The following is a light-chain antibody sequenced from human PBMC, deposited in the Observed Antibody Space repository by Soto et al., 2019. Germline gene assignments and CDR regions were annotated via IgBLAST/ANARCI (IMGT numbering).Light chain of an antibody. CDR1: SGYSNYK. CDR2: VGTGGIVG. Sequence: QLVLTQPPSASASLGASVTLTCTLSSGYSNYKVDWYRQRPGKGPRFVMRVGTGGIVGSKGDGIPDRFSVLGSGLNRYLTIKNIQEEDESDYHCWADLGSGSNVVYVFGTGTKLTVL. CDR3: WADLGSGSNVVYV. V-gene: IGLV9-49*01. J-gene: IGLJ1*01.